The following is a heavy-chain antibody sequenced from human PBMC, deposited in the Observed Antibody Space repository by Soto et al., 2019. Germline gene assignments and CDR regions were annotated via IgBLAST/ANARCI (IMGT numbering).Heavy chain of an antibody. V-gene: IGHV3-72*01. J-gene: IGHJ2*01. CDR2: IRNRPNRYTT. Sequence: EVQLVESGGGLVQPGGSLRLSCAASGFSFSDHYMDWVRQAPGEGLEWVFLIRNRPNRYTTEYAASVQGRFTISRDDSKNSLYLKMNSLKTEDTAVYYCTRNEPSSWYFDLWGRGTLVTVAS. CDR3: TRNEPSSWYFDL. CDR1: GFSFSDHY. D-gene: IGHD2-2*01.